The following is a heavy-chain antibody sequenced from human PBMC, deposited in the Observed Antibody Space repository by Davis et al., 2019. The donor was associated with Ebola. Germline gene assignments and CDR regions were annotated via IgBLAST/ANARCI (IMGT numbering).Heavy chain of an antibody. CDR2: ISNGGRT. CDR1: RGSFSGYY. V-gene: IGHV4-59*01. Sequence: GSLRLSCAVYRGSFSGYYWNWIRQSPGKGLEWIAFISNGGRTIYNPSLRGRVTISIDTSKNQFSLEVRSVTAADTAFYYCVRGSDAYKTGYWGQGTLVTVSS. CDR3: VRGSDAYKTGY. D-gene: IGHD5-24*01. J-gene: IGHJ4*02.